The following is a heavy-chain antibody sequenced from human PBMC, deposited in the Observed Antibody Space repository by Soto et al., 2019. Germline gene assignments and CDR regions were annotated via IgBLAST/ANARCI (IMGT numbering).Heavy chain of an antibody. Sequence: EVQLLESGGGWVQPGGSLRLSCAASGFTFSTNSMTWVRQAPGKGLEWVCGISGGGDSTHYADSVKGRFTISRDNSKNMVYLQMNSLTADDTAVYFCSKWDGYGDQWGQGTLVTVSS. D-gene: IGHD5-12*01. V-gene: IGHV3-23*01. J-gene: IGHJ5*02. CDR2: ISGGGDST. CDR1: GFTFSTNS. CDR3: SKWDGYGDQ.